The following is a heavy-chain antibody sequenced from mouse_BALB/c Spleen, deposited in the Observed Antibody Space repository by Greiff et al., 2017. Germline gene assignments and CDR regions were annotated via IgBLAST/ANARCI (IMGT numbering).Heavy chain of an antibody. CDR2: IRSKSNNYAT. J-gene: IGHJ4*01. Sequence: GGGLVQPKGSLKLSCAASGFTFNTYAMNWVRQAPGKGLEWVARIRSKSNNYATYYADSVKDRFTISRDDSQSMLYLQMNNLKTEDTAMYYCVRHYGNYAMDYWGQGTSVTVSS. D-gene: IGHD2-1*01. CDR3: VRHYGNYAMDY. V-gene: IGHV10-1*02. CDR1: GFTFNTYA.